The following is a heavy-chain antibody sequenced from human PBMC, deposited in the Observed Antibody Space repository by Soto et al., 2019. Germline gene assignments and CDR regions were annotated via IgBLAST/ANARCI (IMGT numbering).Heavy chain of an antibody. CDR2: MNPNSGNT. Sequence: QVQLVQSGAEVKKPGASVKVSCKASGYTFTSYDINWVRQGTGQGLEWMGWMNPNSGNTGYAQKFQGRVTMTRNTSISTAYMELSSLRSDDTDVYYCAKDHSSSWRFDSWGPGTLVTVSS. J-gene: IGHJ4*02. CDR1: GYTFTSYD. D-gene: IGHD6-13*01. CDR3: AKDHSSSWRFDS. V-gene: IGHV1-8*01.